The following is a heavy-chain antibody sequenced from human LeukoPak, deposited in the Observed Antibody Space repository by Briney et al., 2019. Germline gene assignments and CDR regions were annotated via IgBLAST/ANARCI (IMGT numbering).Heavy chain of an antibody. CDR2: INHSGST. CDR3: ARGTPYNFDY. CDR1: GGSFSGYY. Sequence: PSETLSLTCAVYGGSFSGYYWSWIRQPPGKGLEWIGEINHSGSTNYNPSLKSRVTISVDASKNQFSLKLSSVTAADTAVYYCARGTPYNFDYWGQGTLVTVSS. V-gene: IGHV4-34*01. J-gene: IGHJ4*02. D-gene: IGHD2-15*01.